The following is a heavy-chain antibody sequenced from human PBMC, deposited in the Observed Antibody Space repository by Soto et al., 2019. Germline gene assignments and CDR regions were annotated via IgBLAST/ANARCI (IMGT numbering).Heavy chain of an antibody. J-gene: IGHJ4*02. Sequence: SETLSLTCTVSGDSITASYSNWAWIRQPPGKGLEWIGTFYYSGTTSQNPPLRSRITISGDTSRNQFSVNLRSVTAAYSGVYYCAKLVRDDVRRSDLDHWGQGTLVTVSS. D-gene: IGHD3-10*02. CDR1: GDSITASYSN. CDR2: FYYSGTT. V-gene: IGHV4-39*01. CDR3: AKLVRDDVRRSDLDH.